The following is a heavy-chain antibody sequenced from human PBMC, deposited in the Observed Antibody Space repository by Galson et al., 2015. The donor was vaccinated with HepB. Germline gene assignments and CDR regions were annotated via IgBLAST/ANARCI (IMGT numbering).Heavy chain of an antibody. CDR2: IGTAADP. CDR1: GFTFSFYD. D-gene: IGHD2-15*01. Sequence: SLRLSCAASGFTFSFYDVHWVRQGTGKGLEWVSGIGTAADPYYLGSVKGRFSISRENAKNSLYLHMNSLRAGDTAVYYCARMGKYCSGGNCYWKGMDVWGQGTTVTVSS. J-gene: IGHJ6*02. CDR3: ARMGKYCSGGNCYWKGMDV. V-gene: IGHV3-13*05.